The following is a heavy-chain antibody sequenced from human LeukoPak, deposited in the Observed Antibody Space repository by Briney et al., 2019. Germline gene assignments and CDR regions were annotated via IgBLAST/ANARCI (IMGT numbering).Heavy chain of an antibody. Sequence: PGGSLRLSCAASGFTFSNYNMNWVRQAPGKGLEWVSYISSSSTTIHYADSVRGRFTISRDNARNSLYLQMNSLRAEDTAVCYCARDFLEDVYWGQGTLVTVSS. CDR1: GFTFSNYN. J-gene: IGHJ4*02. D-gene: IGHD3-3*01. CDR2: ISSSSTTI. CDR3: ARDFLEDVY. V-gene: IGHV3-48*01.